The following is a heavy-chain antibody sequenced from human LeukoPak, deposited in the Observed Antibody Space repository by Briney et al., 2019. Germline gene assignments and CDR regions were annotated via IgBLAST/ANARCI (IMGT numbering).Heavy chain of an antibody. CDR1: GGSISSYY. CDR2: IYYSGST. D-gene: IGHD2-15*01. Sequence: PSETLSLTCTVSGGSISSYYWTWIRQPPGKGLEWIGYIYYSGSTNYNPSLKSRVTTSVDTSKNQFSLRLTSVTAADTAVYYCAGGTGGFDPWGQGTLVTVSS. V-gene: IGHV4-59*01. CDR3: AGGTGGFDP. J-gene: IGHJ5*02.